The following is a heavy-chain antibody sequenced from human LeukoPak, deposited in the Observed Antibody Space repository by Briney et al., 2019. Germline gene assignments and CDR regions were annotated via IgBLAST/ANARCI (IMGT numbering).Heavy chain of an antibody. V-gene: IGHV3-74*01. J-gene: IGHJ4*02. CDR1: LFTFSSYW. CDR2: INSDGSST. CDR3: ARDRDHDY. D-gene: IGHD1-14*01. Sequence: GGSLRLSCAASLFTFSSYWMHWVRQAPGEGLVWGSRINSDGSSTSYADSVKGRFTISRDNAKNTLYLQMNSLRAEDTAVYYCARDRDHDYWGQGTLVTVSS.